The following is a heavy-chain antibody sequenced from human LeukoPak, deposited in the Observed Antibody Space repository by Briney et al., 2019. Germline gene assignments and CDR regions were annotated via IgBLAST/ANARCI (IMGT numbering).Heavy chain of an antibody. CDR2: IYYSGST. V-gene: IGHV4-59*01. J-gene: IGHJ6*02. D-gene: IGHD3-22*01. CDR3: ATSMIVAPSGMDV. CDR1: GGSISSYY. Sequence: SETLSLTCTVSGGSISSYYWSWIRQPPGKGLEWIGYIYYSGSTNYNTSLKSRVTISVDTSKNQFSLKLSSVTAADTAVYYCATSMIVAPSGMDVWGQGTTVTVSS.